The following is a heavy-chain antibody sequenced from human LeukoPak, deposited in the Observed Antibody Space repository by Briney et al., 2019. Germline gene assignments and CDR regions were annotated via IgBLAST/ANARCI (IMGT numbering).Heavy chain of an antibody. Sequence: SETLSLTCAVYGGSFSGYYWSWIRQPPGKGLEWIGEINHSGSTNYNPSLKSRVTISVDTSKNQFSLKLSSVTAADTAVYYCARANLRPPYYYDSSGQLDYWGQGTLVTVSS. D-gene: IGHD3-22*01. CDR1: GGSFSGYY. CDR3: ARANLRPPYYYDSSGQLDY. CDR2: INHSGST. V-gene: IGHV4-34*01. J-gene: IGHJ4*02.